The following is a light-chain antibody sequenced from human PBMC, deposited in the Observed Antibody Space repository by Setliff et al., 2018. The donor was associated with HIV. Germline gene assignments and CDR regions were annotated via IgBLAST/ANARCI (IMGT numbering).Light chain of an antibody. J-gene: IGLJ3*02. V-gene: IGLV2-14*01. CDR1: SSDIGGYNY. CDR3: TSYTSSRTVV. CDR2: EVT. Sequence: QSALTQPASVSGSPGQSITISCTGTSSDIGGYNYVSWYQHHPGKAPKLMIYEVTNRPSGVSDRFSGSKSGNMASLTISGLQAEDEATYYCTSYTSSRTVVFGEGTKVTVL.